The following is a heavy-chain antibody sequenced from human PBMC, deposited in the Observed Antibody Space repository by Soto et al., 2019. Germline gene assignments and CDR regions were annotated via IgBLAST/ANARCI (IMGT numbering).Heavy chain of an antibody. CDR1: GYPFNTHT. CDR3: ARDRGAVAGNYYYYYGMDV. CDR2: INTGNNKT. J-gene: IGHJ6*02. Sequence: ASVKVSCKASGYPFNTHTIHWVRQAPGQRLEWMGWINTGNNKTKYSQKFQGRVTMTTDTSTSTAYMELRSLRSDDTAVYYCARDRGAVAGNYYYYYGMDVWGQGTTVTVSS. D-gene: IGHD6-19*01. V-gene: IGHV1-3*04.